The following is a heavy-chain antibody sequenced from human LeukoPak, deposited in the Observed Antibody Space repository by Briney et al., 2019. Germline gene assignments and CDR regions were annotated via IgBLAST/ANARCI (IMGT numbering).Heavy chain of an antibody. CDR1: GGTFSSYA. CDR3: AREFFTGTMVRVGEDAFDI. CDR2: IIPILGIA. Sequence: VASVKVSCKASGGTFSSYAISWVRQAPGQGLEWMGRIIPILGIANYAQKFQGRVTITADKSTSTAYMELSSLRSEDTAVYYCAREFFTGTMVRVGEDAFDIWGQGTMVTVSS. D-gene: IGHD3-10*01. J-gene: IGHJ3*02. V-gene: IGHV1-69*04.